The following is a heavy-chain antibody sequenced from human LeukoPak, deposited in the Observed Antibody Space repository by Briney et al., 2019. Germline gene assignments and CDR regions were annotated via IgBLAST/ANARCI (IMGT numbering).Heavy chain of an antibody. CDR2: ISAHNGNT. CDR3: ARDADYYYYGMDV. CDR1: RYTFTSYG. V-gene: IGHV1-18*01. Sequence: ASVKVSCKASRYTFTSYGISWVRQAPGQGLEWMGWISAHNGNTNYAQKLQGRVTMTTDTSTSTAYMELRSLRSDDTAVYYCARDADYYYYGMDVWGQGTTVTVSS. J-gene: IGHJ6*02.